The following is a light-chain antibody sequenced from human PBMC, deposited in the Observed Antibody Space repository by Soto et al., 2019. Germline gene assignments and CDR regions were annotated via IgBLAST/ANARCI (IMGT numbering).Light chain of an antibody. J-gene: IGKJ1*01. CDR1: QRISTY. CDR2: AAS. CDR3: QQSHSFPRT. V-gene: IGKV1-39*01. Sequence: SLSASVGDRVTITCRASQRISTYLNWYQQKPGNAPKVLIFAASSLLSGVPSRFSGSGSGTDFTLTITSLQPEDFATYYCQQSHSFPRTFGLGPNV.